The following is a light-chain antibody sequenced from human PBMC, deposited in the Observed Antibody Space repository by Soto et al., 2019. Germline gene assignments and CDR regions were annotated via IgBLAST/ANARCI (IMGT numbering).Light chain of an antibody. V-gene: IGKV3-11*01. Sequence: EIVLTHSPTTLSLSPGGRSTLSCRASQSVSSYLAWYQQKPGKAPRLLIYDASNRATGIPARLSGSGSGTDFTITISSIETEDFEVYYCQQRSNWPRTFGHGTKVDIK. J-gene: IGKJ1*01. CDR1: QSVSSY. CDR2: DAS. CDR3: QQRSNWPRT.